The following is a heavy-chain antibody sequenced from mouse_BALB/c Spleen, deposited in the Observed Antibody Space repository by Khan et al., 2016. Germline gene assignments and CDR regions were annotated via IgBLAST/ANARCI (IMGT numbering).Heavy chain of an antibody. CDR2: INPYNAGT. J-gene: IGHJ2*01. CDR1: GYTFTSYI. D-gene: IGHD2-2*01. V-gene: IGHV1S136*01. Sequence: EVQLQESGPELVKPGASVKMSCKASGYTFTSYIIHWVKQKPGQGLEWIGYINPYNAGTKYSEKFKDKATLTSDRSSSIAYMELSSLTSEDSAVSYCARDYYGYDFDYWGQGTTLTVSS. CDR3: ARDYYGYDFDY.